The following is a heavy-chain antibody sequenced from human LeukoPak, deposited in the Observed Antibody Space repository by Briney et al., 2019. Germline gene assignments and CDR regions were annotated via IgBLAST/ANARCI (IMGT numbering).Heavy chain of an antibody. J-gene: IGHJ6*02. D-gene: IGHD6-19*01. V-gene: IGHV3-9*02. CDR2: IYWSSSGT. CDR1: GFNSEDHA. Sequence: GGSLRLSCVVSGFNSEDHAMHWVRQAPGKGLEWVSGIYWSSSGTGYADSVKGRFTISRDNAKNSLYLQMNSLRAEDTALYYCAKDRAVAGTLYYYYGMDVWGQGTTVTVSS. CDR3: AKDRAVAGTLYYYYGMDV.